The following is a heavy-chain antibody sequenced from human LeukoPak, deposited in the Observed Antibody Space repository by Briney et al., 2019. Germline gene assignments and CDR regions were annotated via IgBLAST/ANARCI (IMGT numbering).Heavy chain of an antibody. J-gene: IGHJ4*02. CDR2: ISSSSSYI. CDR1: GFTFSSYS. Sequence: GGSLRLSCAASGFTFSSYSMNWVRQAPGKGLEWVSSISSSSSYIYYADSVKGRFTISRDNAKNSLYLQMNSLRAVDTAVYYCAREGTVTTVDYWGQGTLVTVSS. V-gene: IGHV3-21*01. CDR3: AREGTVTTVDY. D-gene: IGHD4-17*01.